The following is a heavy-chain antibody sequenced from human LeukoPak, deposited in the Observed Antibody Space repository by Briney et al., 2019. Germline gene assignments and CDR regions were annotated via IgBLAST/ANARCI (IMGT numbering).Heavy chain of an antibody. CDR3: ARAGVWLPAV. CDR2: INHSGNT. J-gene: IGHJ4*02. CDR1: GASISSDKW. V-gene: IGHV4-4*02. Sequence: PSETLSLTCAVSGASISSDKWWSWVRQPPGKGLEWIGEINHSGNTNYSPSLKSRVTMSTDKSKNEFPLRLTSVTAADTAVYYCARAGVWLPAVWGQGTLVTVSS. D-gene: IGHD3-9*01.